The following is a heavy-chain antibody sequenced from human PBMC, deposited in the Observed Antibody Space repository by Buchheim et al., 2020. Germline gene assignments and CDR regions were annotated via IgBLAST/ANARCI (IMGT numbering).Heavy chain of an antibody. D-gene: IGHD4-17*01. V-gene: IGHV3-30*03. CDR2: ISSDGSDK. CDR1: GFTFSTYG. CDR3: ARELTTVTTWVRDYYYYGMDV. J-gene: IGHJ6*02. Sequence: QVQLVESGGGVVQPGRSLRLSCAASGFTFSTYGMHWVRQAPGKGLEWVAVISSDGSDKYYADSMKGRFTISRDNSKNTLHLQMNSLRAEDTAVYYCARELTTVTTWVRDYYYYGMDVWGQGTT.